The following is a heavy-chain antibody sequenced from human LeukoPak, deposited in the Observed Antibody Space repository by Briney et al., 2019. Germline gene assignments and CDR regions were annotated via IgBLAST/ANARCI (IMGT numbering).Heavy chain of an antibody. CDR2: ISSSSSTI. V-gene: IGHV3-48*01. CDR1: GFTSSSYS. J-gene: IGHJ4*02. D-gene: IGHD4-17*01. CDR3: ARVTVTRLDY. Sequence: GGSLRLSCAASGFTSSSYSMNWVRQAPGKGLEWVSYISSSSSTIYYADSVKGRFTISRDNAKDSLYLQMNSLRAEDTAVYYCARVTVTRLDYWGPGTLVTVSS.